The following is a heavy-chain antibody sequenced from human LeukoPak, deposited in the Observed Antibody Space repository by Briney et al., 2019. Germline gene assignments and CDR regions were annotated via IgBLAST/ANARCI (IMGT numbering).Heavy chain of an antibody. V-gene: IGHV6-1*01. CDR1: RDSVSNNSAI. CDR3: ARSSNLHYFDY. J-gene: IGHJ4*02. CDR2: TYYRSKWSN. Sequence: SQTLSLTCAISRDSVSNNSAIWIWIRQSPSRGLQWLGRTYYRSKWSNDYAVSVKSRITLNVDTSKNQFSLQLNSVTPEDTAVYYCARSSNLHYFDYWGQGTQVTVSS.